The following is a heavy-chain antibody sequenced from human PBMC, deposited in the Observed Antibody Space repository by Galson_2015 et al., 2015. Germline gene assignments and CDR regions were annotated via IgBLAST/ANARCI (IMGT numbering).Heavy chain of an antibody. Sequence: SLRLSCAASGFTFSTYWMSWVRQAPGKGLEWVANIKQDGSEKYYVDSVKGRFTISRDNAKNSLYLQMNSLKAEDTAVYYCARGHSGWYFDYWGQGTLVTVSS. CDR3: ARGHSGWYFDY. CDR1: GFTFSTYW. V-gene: IGHV3-7*03. D-gene: IGHD6-19*01. J-gene: IGHJ4*02. CDR2: IKQDGSEK.